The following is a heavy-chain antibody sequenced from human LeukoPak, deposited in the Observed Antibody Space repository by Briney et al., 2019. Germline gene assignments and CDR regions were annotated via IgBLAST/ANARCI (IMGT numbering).Heavy chain of an antibody. CDR1: GFTFSSYS. Sequence: GGSLRLSCAASGFTFSSYSMNGVRQAPGKGREWVSSISSGSSYMYSAGSVKGRFTNFIDNAKNSLYLQMNSLRAEDTAVYYCARDEGYFQHWGQGTLVTVSS. J-gene: IGHJ1*01. CDR3: ARDEGYFQH. V-gene: IGHV3-21*01. CDR2: ISSGSSYM.